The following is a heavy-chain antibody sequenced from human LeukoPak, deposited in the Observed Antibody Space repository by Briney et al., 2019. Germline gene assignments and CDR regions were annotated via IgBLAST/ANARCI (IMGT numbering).Heavy chain of an antibody. V-gene: IGHV3-23*01. Sequence: GGSLRLSCAASGFTFSSYWMLWVRQAPGKGLEWVSAIGGSGSTTYYADSVKGRFTISRDNSKNTLYLQMNSLRAEDTAVYYCAKDTASSWWYFDLWGRGTLVTVSS. CDR1: GFTFSSYW. CDR2: IGGSGSTT. CDR3: AKDTASSWWYFDL. J-gene: IGHJ2*01. D-gene: IGHD5-18*01.